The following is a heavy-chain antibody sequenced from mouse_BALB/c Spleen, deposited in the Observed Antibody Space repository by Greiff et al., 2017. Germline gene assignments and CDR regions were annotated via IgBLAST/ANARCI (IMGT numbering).Heavy chain of an antibody. CDR2: IDPYNGGT. J-gene: IGHJ4*01. Sequence: EVQLQQSGPELGKPGASVKISCKASGYSFTGYNMYWVKQSHRKSLEWIGYIDPYNGGTSYNQKSKGKATLTVDKSSSTAYMHLNSLTSEDSAIYYCARSDDSYAMDYWGQGTSVTVSS. V-gene: IGHV1S135*01. CDR1: GYSFTGYN. CDR3: ARSDDSYAMDY.